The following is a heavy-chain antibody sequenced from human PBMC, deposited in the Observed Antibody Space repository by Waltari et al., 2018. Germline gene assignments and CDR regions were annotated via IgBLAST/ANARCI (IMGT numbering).Heavy chain of an antibody. J-gene: IGHJ4*02. V-gene: IGHV1-69*01. CDR3: VIRSVPFDF. CDR1: GVNFVSAA. Sequence: QVQVVQTGSEVKKPGSSIKVSCKTSGVNFVSAAISWVRQAPGQRLEWMGGILPIFGTSKYADNFQGRLMITADQSTNTGYMELNRLTFEDTAYYYCVIRSVPFDFWGQGTLVTVSS. CDR2: ILPIFGTS. D-gene: IGHD3-10*01.